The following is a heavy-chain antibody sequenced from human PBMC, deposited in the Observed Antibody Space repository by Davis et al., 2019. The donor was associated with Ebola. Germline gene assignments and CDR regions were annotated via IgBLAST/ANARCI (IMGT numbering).Heavy chain of an antibody. CDR1: GFTFSDAW. Sequence: GESPKISCAASGFTFSDAWLSWVRQAPGKGLEWVGRIKSKTDDGTSDYASPVKGRFTISRDDSKDTLYLQMNSLKTEDTAIYYCTTYSGSFKLDYWGQGTLVTVSS. V-gene: IGHV3-15*01. CDR2: IKSKTDDGTS. CDR3: TTYSGSFKLDY. D-gene: IGHD1-26*01. J-gene: IGHJ4*02.